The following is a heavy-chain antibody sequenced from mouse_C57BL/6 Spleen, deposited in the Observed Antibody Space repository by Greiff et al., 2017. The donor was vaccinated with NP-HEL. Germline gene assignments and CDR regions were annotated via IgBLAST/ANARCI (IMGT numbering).Heavy chain of an antibody. CDR1: GFTFSDAW. CDR3: TRRRYDYDDAWFAY. J-gene: IGHJ3*01. V-gene: IGHV6-6*01. CDR2: IRNKANNHAT. Sequence: EVQLQESGGGLVQPGGSMKLSCAASGFTFSDAWMDWVRQSPEKGLEWVAEIRNKANNHATYYAESVKGRFTISRDDSKSSVYLQMNSLRAEDTGSYYCTRRRYDYDDAWFAYWGQGTLVTVSA. D-gene: IGHD2-4*01.